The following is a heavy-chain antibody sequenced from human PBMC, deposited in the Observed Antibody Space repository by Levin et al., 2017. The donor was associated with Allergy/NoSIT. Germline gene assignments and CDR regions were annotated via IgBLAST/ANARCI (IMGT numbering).Heavy chain of an antibody. D-gene: IGHD3-10*01. CDR1: GFTFTDYY. CDR2: INPNSGGT. V-gene: IGHV1-2*02. CDR3: ATYGSGSYYNVFFDY. J-gene: IGHJ4*02. Sequence: ASVKVSCKTSGFTFTDYYLHWVRQAPGQGLEWMGWINPNSGGTNSAQRFQGRVTMTRDTSITTAYMELSRLRSDDTAVYYCATYGSGSYYNVFFDYWGQGTLVTVSS.